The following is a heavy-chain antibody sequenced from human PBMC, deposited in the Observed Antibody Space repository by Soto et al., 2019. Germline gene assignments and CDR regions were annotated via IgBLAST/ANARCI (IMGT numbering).Heavy chain of an antibody. V-gene: IGHV4-59*01. CDR3: ARDAWDSGYGY. J-gene: IGHJ4*02. CDR1: GGSISSYY. D-gene: IGHD5-12*01. CDR2: IYYSGST. Sequence: SETLSLTCTVSGGSISSYYWSWIRQPPGKGLEWIGYIYYSGSTNYNPSLKSRVTISVDTFKNQFSLKLSSVTAADTAVYYCARDAWDSGYGYWGQGTLVTVSS.